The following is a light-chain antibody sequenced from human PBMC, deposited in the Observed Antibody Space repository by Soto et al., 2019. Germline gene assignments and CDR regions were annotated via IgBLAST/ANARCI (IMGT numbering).Light chain of an antibody. V-gene: IGKV4-1*01. J-gene: IGKJ4*01. CDR2: WAS. CDR3: QQYYTTLVT. Sequence: DIVMTQSPDSLAVSLGERATINSKASQSVLYSSNNKNYLAWYQQKPGQPPNLLIYWASTRESGVPDRFSGSGSGTDFTLTISSLQAEDVAVYYCQQYYTTLVTFGGGTKVEIK. CDR1: QSVLYSSNNKNY.